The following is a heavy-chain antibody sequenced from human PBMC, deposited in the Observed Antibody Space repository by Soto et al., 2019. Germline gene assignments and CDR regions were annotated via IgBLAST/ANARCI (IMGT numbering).Heavy chain of an antibody. J-gene: IGHJ5*02. CDR1: GGTFSSYT. Sequence: ASVKVSCKASGGTFSSYTISWVRQAPGQGLEWMGRIIPILGIANYAQKFQGRVTITADKSTSTAYMELSSLRSEDTAVYYCARDDYDILTGPNFDPWGQGTLVTVSS. V-gene: IGHV1-69*04. CDR2: IIPILGIA. CDR3: ARDDYDILTGPNFDP. D-gene: IGHD3-9*01.